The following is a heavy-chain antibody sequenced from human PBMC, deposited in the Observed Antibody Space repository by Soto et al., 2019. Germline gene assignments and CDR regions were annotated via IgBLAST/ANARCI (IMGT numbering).Heavy chain of an antibody. CDR2: IKQDGSEK. J-gene: IGHJ3*02. V-gene: IGHV3-7*01. Sequence: EVQLVESGGGLVQRGGSLRLSCAASGFSLSISWMIWVRQAPGKGPEWVAHIKQDGSEKYYVDTVKGRFTISRDNAKNSPYLQMNSLSVEYMAVYYCATMESGDYGTGAFDIWGQGTMVTVSS. D-gene: IGHD4-17*01. CDR3: ATMESGDYGTGAFDI. CDR1: GFSLSISW.